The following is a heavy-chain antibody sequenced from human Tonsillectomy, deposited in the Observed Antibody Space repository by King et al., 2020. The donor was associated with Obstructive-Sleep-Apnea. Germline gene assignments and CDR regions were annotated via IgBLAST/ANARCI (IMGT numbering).Heavy chain of an antibody. V-gene: IGHV3-49*03. J-gene: IGHJ4*02. CDR2: IRSKPYGGTT. D-gene: IGHD3-9*01. CDR3: TTVLRYFDWLSSFDY. Sequence: VQLVESGGGLVQPGRSLRLSCTTSGFTFGDYAMSCFRQAPGKGLEWVGFIRSKPYGGTTECAAFVKGRFTISRVDSKSIASLQMNSLKTEDTAVYYCTTVLRYFDWLSSFDYWGQGTLVTVSS. CDR1: GFTFGDYA.